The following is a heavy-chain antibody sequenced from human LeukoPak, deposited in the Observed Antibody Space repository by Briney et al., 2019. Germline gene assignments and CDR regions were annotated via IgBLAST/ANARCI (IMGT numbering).Heavy chain of an antibody. V-gene: IGHV3-23*01. J-gene: IGHJ4*02. CDR1: GFTFSSYA. D-gene: IGHD3-9*01. Sequence: PGGSLRLSCAASGFTFSSYAMSWVRQAPGKGLEWVSAISGSGGRTYYADSVKGRFTISRDNSKNTLYLQMKSLRAEDTAVYYCAKDPLHVLRYFDFDYWGQGTLVTVSS. CDR3: AKDPLHVLRYFDFDY. CDR2: ISGSGGRT.